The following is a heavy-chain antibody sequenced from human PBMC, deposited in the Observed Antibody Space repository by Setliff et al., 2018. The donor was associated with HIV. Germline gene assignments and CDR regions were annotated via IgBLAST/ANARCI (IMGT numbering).Heavy chain of an antibody. Sequence: SETLSLTCSVSGDSVSSVNYYWSWIRQPPGKGLEWIGYIYYSGSTNYNPSLKSRVTMSVDTSKNQFSLKLSSVTAADTAVYYCARVLLKDTSGYRAYYYYYMDVWGKGTTVTVSS. CDR1: GDSVSSVNYY. V-gene: IGHV4-61*01. CDR3: ARVLLKDTSGYRAYYYYYMDV. CDR2: IYYSGST. D-gene: IGHD3-22*01. J-gene: IGHJ6*03.